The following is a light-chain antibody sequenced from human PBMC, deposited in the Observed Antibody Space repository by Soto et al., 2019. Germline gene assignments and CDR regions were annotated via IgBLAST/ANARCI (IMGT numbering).Light chain of an antibody. CDR3: QQTYTTPEIT. J-gene: IGKJ5*01. V-gene: IGKV1-39*01. CDR2: GAS. CDR1: QSISIY. Sequence: DSQMTQSPSSLSASVGDRVTSSCRGSQSISIYLNWYQLKPGKAPNLLMYGASYLKSGVPTRFSGSGSGTDFTLTISSLQPEDFAIYYCQQTYTTPEITFGQGTRLEIK.